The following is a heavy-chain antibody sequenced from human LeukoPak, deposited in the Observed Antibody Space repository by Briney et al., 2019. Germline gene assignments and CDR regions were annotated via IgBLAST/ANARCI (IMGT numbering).Heavy chain of an antibody. CDR1: GGSISSYY. CDR3: APLGVSDNYHYMDV. V-gene: IGHV4-4*07. CDR2: IYTSGST. J-gene: IGHJ6*03. Sequence: PSETLSLTCTVSGGSISSYYWSWIRQPAGKGLEWIGRIYTSGSTNYNPSLKSRVTMSVDTSKNQFSLKLSSVTAEDTAVYFCAPLGVSDNYHYMDVWGKGTMVTVSS. D-gene: IGHD5/OR15-5a*01.